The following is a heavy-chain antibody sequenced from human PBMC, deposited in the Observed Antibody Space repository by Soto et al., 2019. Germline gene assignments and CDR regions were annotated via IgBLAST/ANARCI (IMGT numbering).Heavy chain of an antibody. V-gene: IGHV1-69*13. CDR3: ARASTSSPDSYGMDV. CDR1: GGTFSSYA. CDR2: IIPIFGTA. Sequence: GASVKVSCKASGGTFSSYAISWVRQAPGQGLEWMGGIIPIFGTANFAQKFQGRVTITADESTSTAYMELSSLRSEDTAVYYCARASTSSPDSYGMDVWGQGTKVTVSS. J-gene: IGHJ6*02. D-gene: IGHD2-2*01.